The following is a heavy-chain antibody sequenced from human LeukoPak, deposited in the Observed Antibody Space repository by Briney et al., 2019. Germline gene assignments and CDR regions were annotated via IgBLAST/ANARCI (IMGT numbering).Heavy chain of an antibody. V-gene: IGHV4-59*01. CDR2: IYYSGSS. D-gene: IGHD1-1*01. CDR3: TSGFRGQLGYFDY. J-gene: IGHJ4*02. Sequence: SETLSLTCTVSGGSISGYYWSWIRQPPGKGLEWIGYIYYSGSSNYNPSLKSRVTMSVDTSKNHFSLKLSSVTAADTAVYYCTSGFRGQLGYFDYWGQGTLVTVSS. CDR1: GGSISGYY.